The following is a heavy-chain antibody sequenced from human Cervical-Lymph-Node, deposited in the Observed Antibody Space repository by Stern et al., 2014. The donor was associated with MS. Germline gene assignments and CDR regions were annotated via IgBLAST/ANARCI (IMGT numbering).Heavy chain of an antibody. Sequence: VQLQESGPGLVKPSETLSLTCTVSGGSISSNYWSWIRQPPGKGLEWIGYLSYSGNTNYNPSLKSRVPTSVDTTKNQLSLSLSFVPAADTAVYYCARHGPPRRRDDSNHPNFDYWGPGTLVAVSS. D-gene: IGHD5-24*01. CDR2: LSYSGNT. V-gene: IGHV4-59*08. CDR1: GGSISSNY. J-gene: IGHJ4*02. CDR3: ARHGPPRRRDDSNHPNFDY.